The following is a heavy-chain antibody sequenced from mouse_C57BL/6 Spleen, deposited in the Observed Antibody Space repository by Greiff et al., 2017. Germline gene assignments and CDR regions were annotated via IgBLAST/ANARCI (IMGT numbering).Heavy chain of an antibody. CDR2: INPGSGGT. V-gene: IGHV1-54*01. CDR3: ARSYYGSSYGYFDV. D-gene: IGHD1-1*01. J-gene: IGHJ1*03. CDR1: GYAFTNYL. Sequence: QVQLQQSGAELVRPGTSVKVSCKASGYAFTNYLIEWVKQRPGQGLEWIGVINPGSGGTNYNEKFKGKATLTADTSSSTAYMQLSSLTSEDSAVYFCARSYYGSSYGYFDVWGTGTTVTVSS.